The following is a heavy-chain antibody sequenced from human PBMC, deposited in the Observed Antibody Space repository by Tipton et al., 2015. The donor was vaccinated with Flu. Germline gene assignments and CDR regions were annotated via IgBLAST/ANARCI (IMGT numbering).Heavy chain of an antibody. J-gene: IGHJ5*02. Sequence: TLSLTCAVSGDAIYNTRYCWGWIRQPPGKGLEWIGNIHKTGYTYYNPSLTSRVTISVDTSKNQFSLRLTSVTAADTAIYYCARRDYSNYVSEPKNWFDPWGQGTLVTVSS. CDR2: IHKTGYT. V-gene: IGHV4-39*07. CDR3: ARRDYSNYVSEPKNWFDP. D-gene: IGHD4-11*01. CDR1: GDAIYNTRYC.